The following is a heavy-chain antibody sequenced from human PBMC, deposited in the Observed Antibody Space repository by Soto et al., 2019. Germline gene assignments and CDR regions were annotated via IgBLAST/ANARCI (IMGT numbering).Heavy chain of an antibody. CDR2: IYYSGST. Sequence: SETLSLTCTVSGGSISSGGYYWSWIRQHPGKGLEWIGYIYYSGSTYYNPSLKSRVTISVDTSKNQFSLKLSSVTAADTAVYYCARGITIFGVVESHYMDVWGKGTTVTVSS. V-gene: IGHV4-31*03. D-gene: IGHD3-3*01. J-gene: IGHJ6*03. CDR3: ARGITIFGVVESHYMDV. CDR1: GGSISSGGYY.